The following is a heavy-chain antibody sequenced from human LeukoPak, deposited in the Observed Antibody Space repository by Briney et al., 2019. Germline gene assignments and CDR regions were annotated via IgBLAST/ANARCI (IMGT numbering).Heavy chain of an antibody. CDR1: GGSISNYY. D-gene: IGHD5-18*01. CDR3: ARGSEYSYGYPLDY. Sequence: SETLSLTCTVSGGSISNYYWSWIRQPAGKGLEWIGRIYTSGSTNYNPSLKSRVTMSVDTSKNQFSLNLSSVTAADTAVYFCARGSEYSYGYPLDYWGQGTLVTVSS. V-gene: IGHV4-4*07. CDR2: IYTSGST. J-gene: IGHJ4*02.